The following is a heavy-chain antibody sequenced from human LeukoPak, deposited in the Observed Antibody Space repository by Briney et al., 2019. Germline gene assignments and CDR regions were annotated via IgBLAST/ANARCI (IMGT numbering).Heavy chain of an antibody. CDR2: MNPNGGNT. CDR3: ARGLIAVAGTFVWFDP. V-gene: IGHV1-8*01. D-gene: IGHD6-19*01. J-gene: IGHJ5*02. CDR1: RYTFTSYD. Sequence: ASVKVSCKASRYTFTSYDINWVRQATGQGLEWMGWMNPNGGNTGYAQKFQGRVTMTRNTSISTAYMELSSLRSEDTAVYYCARGLIAVAGTFVWFDPWRQGTLVTVSS.